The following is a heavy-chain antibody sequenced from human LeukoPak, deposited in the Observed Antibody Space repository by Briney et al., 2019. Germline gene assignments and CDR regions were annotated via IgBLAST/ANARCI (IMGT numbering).Heavy chain of an antibody. J-gene: IGHJ5*02. CDR2: IIPIFGTA. CDR1: GGTFSSYA. D-gene: IGHD3-10*01. Sequence: ASVKVSCKASGGTFSSYAISWVRQAPGQGLEWMGGIIPIFGTANYAQKFQGRVTITADESTSTAYMELSSLRSEDTAVYYCARVRRITMVRGAKNWFDPWGQGTLVTVSS. CDR3: ARVRRITMVRGAKNWFDP. V-gene: IGHV1-69*13.